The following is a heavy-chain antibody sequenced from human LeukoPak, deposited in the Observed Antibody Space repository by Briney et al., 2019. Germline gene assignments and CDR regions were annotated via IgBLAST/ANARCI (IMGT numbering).Heavy chain of an antibody. CDR3: ARGFDMGITPGDDFDF. CDR2: IKEDGTYT. D-gene: IGHD3-9*01. CDR1: GFSFSKYW. V-gene: IGHV3-74*01. Sequence: PGGSLRLSCAASGFSFSKYWMHWVRQTPGEGLVWVARIKEDGTYTSYADSVKGRFTISRDNARNTVFLQMNSLRAEDTDVYYCARGFDMGITPGDDFDFWGQGTLVTVSS. J-gene: IGHJ4*02.